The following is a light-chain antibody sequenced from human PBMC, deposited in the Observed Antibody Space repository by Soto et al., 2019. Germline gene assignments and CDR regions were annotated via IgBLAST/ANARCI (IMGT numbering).Light chain of an antibody. V-gene: IGKV3-15*01. Sequence: IVMTQAPAILSVSPGERATLSCRASQSVTSNLAWYHQKPGQAPRLLIYGASTRATGIPARFSGSGSGTEFTLTISSLQSEDFAVYYCQQYNNWPRTFGQGTKV. CDR1: QSVTSN. CDR3: QQYNNWPRT. J-gene: IGKJ1*01. CDR2: GAS.